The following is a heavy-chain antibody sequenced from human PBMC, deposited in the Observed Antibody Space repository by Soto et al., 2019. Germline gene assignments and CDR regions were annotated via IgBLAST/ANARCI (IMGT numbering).Heavy chain of an antibody. CDR1: GGSISSSSSS. D-gene: IGHD2-2*01. V-gene: IGHV4-39*01. Sequence: SETLSLTCTVSGGSISSSSSSWGWIRQPPGKGLEWLGIISYSGSTYYSPSLKSRVTISADASKNLFSLKLSSVTTADTAVYYCARTYVTDVVVVPASKDYMDVWGKGTTVTVS. J-gene: IGHJ6*03. CDR3: ARTYVTDVVVVPASKDYMDV. CDR2: ISYSGST.